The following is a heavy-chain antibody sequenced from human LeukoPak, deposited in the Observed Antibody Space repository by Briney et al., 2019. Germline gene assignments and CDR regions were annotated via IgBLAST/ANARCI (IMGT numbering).Heavy chain of an antibody. D-gene: IGHD2-15*01. V-gene: IGHV4-4*02. CDR1: GGSISSSNW. CDR3: ARWHCSGGSCYFDY. J-gene: IGHJ4*02. Sequence: SETLSLTCAVSGGSISSSNWWRWVRQPPGKGLEWIGEIYHSGSTNYNPSLKSRVTISVDKSKNQFSLKLSSVTAADTAVYYCARWHCSGGSCYFDYWGQGTLVTVSS. CDR2: IYHSGST.